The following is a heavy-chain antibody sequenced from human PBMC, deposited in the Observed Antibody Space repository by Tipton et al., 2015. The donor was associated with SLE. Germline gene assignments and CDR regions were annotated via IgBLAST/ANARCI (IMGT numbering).Heavy chain of an antibody. Sequence: QVQLVQSGGGVVQPGRSLRLSCAASGFTFSSYAMHWVRQAPGKGLEWVAVISYDGSNKYYADSVKGRFTISRDNAKNSLYLQMNSLRAEDTAVYYCARDPKAFDIWGQGTMVTVSP. CDR1: GFTFSSYA. CDR3: ARDPKAFDI. J-gene: IGHJ3*02. V-gene: IGHV3-30-3*01. CDR2: ISYDGSNK.